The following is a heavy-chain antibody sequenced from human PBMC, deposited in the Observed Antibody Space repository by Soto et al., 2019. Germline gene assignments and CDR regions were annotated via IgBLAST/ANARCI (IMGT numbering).Heavy chain of an antibody. CDR2: INHSGST. CDR3: ARGIGGDWVYDFLGGLLSNFDH. D-gene: IGHD3-3*01. Sequence: QVQLQQWGAGLLKPSETLSLTCAVYGGSFSGYYWSWIRQPPGKGLEWIGEINHSGSTNYNPSLKGRGPLTVGQCNDQFPPKRGSVAAADTGVEFWARGIGGDWVYDFLGGLLSNFDHLGQGTLVTVSS. CDR1: GGSFSGYY. J-gene: IGHJ4*02. V-gene: IGHV4-34*01.